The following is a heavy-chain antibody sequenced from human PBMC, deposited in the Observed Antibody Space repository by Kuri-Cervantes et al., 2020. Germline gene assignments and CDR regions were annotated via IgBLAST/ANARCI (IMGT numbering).Heavy chain of an antibody. CDR2: IYYSGST. D-gene: IGHD6-19*01. V-gene: IGHV4-39*07. J-gene: IGHJ6*02. Sequence: ESLKISCTVSGGSISSSSYYWGWIRQPPGKGLEWIGSIYYSGSTYYNPSLKSRVTISVDTSKNQFSLKLSSVTAADTAVYYCARASGWYETNGMDVWGQGATVTVSS. CDR1: GGSISSSSYY. CDR3: ARASGWYETNGMDV.